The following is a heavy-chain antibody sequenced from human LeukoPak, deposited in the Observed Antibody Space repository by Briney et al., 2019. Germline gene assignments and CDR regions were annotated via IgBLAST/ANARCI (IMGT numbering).Heavy chain of an antibody. J-gene: IGHJ4*02. V-gene: IGHV4-59*08. CDR1: GGSISSYY. D-gene: IGHD3-10*01. CDR2: IYYSGST. CDR3: AASITMVRGVTRTLDY. Sequence: PSETLSLTCTVSGGSISSYYWSWIRQPPGKGLEWIGYIYYSGSTNYNPSLKSRVTISVDTSKNQFSLKLSSVPAADTAVYYCAASITMVRGVTRTLDYWGQGTLVTVSS.